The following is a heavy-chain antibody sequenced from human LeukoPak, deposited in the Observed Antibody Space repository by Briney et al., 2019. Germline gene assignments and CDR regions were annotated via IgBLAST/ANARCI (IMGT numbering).Heavy chain of an antibody. CDR1: GFTFSSHW. Sequence: GGSLRLSCAASGFTFSSHWMHWVHQAPGKGLVWVSRIKSDGSSISYADSVKGRFTISRDNAKNTLYLQMNSLRAEDTAVYYCARVKDNSGWYHYFDYWGQGTLVTVSS. J-gene: IGHJ4*02. D-gene: IGHD6-19*01. V-gene: IGHV3-74*01. CDR3: ARVKDNSGWYHYFDY. CDR2: IKSDGSSI.